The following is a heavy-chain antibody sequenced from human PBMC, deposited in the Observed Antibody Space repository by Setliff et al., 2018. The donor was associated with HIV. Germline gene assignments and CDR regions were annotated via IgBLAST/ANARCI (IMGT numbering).Heavy chain of an antibody. Sequence: SETLSLTCTVSGGSISGHYWSWIRQPPGKALEWIGYIYHSGSTNYNPSLKSRVTISVDTSKNKFSLKLSSVTAADTAVYYCARGGKYVWGSYRYAADDAFAIWGQGTMVTVS. D-gene: IGHD3-16*02. J-gene: IGHJ3*02. V-gene: IGHV4-59*11. CDR1: GGSISGHY. CDR3: ARGGKYVWGSYRYAADDAFAI. CDR2: IYHSGST.